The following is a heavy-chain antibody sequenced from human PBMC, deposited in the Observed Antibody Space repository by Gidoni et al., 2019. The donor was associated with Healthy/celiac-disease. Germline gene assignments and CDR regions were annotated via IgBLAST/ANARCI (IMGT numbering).Heavy chain of an antibody. D-gene: IGHD6-19*01. CDR2: IFSNDEK. V-gene: IGHV2-26*01. CDR3: ARILRSSGWYSTYGMDV. J-gene: IGHJ6*02. Sequence: QVTLKESGPVLVKPPETLTLTCTVSGFSLSTARMGVSWIRQPPGKALEWLAHIFSNDEKSYSTSLKSRLTISKDTSKSQVVLTMTNMDPVDTATYYCARILRSSGWYSTYGMDVWGQGTTVTVSS. CDR1: GFSLSTARMG.